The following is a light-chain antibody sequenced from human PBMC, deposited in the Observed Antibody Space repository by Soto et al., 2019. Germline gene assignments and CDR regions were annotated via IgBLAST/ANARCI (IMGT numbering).Light chain of an antibody. CDR1: SSDVGGYNY. J-gene: IGLJ3*02. V-gene: IGLV2-14*01. Sequence: QSVLTQPASVSGSPGQSITISCTGTSSDVGGYNYVSWYQQHPGKAPKLMICEVSNRPSGVSNRFSGSKSGNTASLTISGLQAEDEADYYCSSYTSSSTRVFGGGTQLTVL. CDR2: EVS. CDR3: SSYTSSSTRV.